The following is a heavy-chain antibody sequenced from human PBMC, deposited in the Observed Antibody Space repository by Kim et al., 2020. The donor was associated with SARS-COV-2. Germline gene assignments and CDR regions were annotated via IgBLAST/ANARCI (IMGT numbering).Heavy chain of an antibody. D-gene: IGHD3-22*01. Sequence: GGSLKISCKGSGYSFTSYWIGWVRQMPGKGLEWMGIIYPGDSDTRYSPSFQGQVTISADKSISTAYLQWSSLKASDTAMYYCARLESYDSPVGSFAYWGQGTLVTVSS. CDR1: GYSFTSYW. CDR3: ARLESYDSPVGSFAY. V-gene: IGHV5-51*01. J-gene: IGHJ4*02. CDR2: IYPGDSDT.